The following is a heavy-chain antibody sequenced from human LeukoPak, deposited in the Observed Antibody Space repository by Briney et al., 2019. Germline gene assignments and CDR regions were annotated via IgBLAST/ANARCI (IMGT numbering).Heavy chain of an antibody. V-gene: IGHV3-64*01. CDR1: GFTFSRYA. CDR3: ARDFGLTGKVDY. J-gene: IGHJ4*02. CDR2: IGSNGGST. D-gene: IGHD1-20*01. Sequence: GGSLRLSCAAFGFTFSRYAMHWVRQAPGKGLESVSAIGSNGGSTYYANSVKGRFTTSRDNSKNTLYLQMGSLRAEDLAVYYCARDFGLTGKVDYWGQGTLVTVSS.